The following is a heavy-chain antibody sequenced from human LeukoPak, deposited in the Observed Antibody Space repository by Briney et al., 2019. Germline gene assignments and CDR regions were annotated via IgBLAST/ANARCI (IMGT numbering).Heavy chain of an antibody. CDR1: GFTFRGYG. CDR2: IGYDGNNK. D-gene: IGHD3-10*01. CDR3: AKDRGTWYYMDV. J-gene: IGHJ6*03. V-gene: IGHV3-30*02. Sequence: GGSLRLSCAASGFTFRGYGMHWVRQAPGKGLDWVAFIGYDGNNKYYVDSVKGRFTISRDNSRSTLYLQMNSLRGEDTAMYYCAKDRGTWYYMDVWGKGTTVTVSS.